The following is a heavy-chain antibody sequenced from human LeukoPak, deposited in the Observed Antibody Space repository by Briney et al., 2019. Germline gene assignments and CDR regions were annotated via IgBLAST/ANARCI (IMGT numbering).Heavy chain of an antibody. Sequence: PSETVSLTCTVSGGSISSYYCSWIRQPPGKGLEWIGYIYYSGSTNYNPSLKSRVTISVDTSKNQFSLKLSSVTAADTAVYYCARGIAAKVPHFDYWGQGTLVTVSS. D-gene: IGHD6-13*01. CDR3: ARGIAAKVPHFDY. V-gene: IGHV4-59*01. CDR2: IYYSGST. CDR1: GGSISSYY. J-gene: IGHJ4*02.